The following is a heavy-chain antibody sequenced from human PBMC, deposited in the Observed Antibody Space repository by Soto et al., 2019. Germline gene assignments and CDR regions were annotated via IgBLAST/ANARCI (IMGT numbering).Heavy chain of an antibody. D-gene: IGHD6-6*01. J-gene: IGHJ3*01. V-gene: IGHV2-5*01. Sequence: QMTLKESGPTLVKPTQTLTLTCSFSGFSFSTSGVGVGWVRQPPGKALEWLALIYWSGDEHYRPSLKSRLTITKDTSKNQVVLIMTNMDPVDTATYYCARGLATLPVFAFDVWGQGKTVTVSS. CDR1: GFSFSTSGVG. CDR3: ARGLATLPVFAFDV. CDR2: IYWSGDE.